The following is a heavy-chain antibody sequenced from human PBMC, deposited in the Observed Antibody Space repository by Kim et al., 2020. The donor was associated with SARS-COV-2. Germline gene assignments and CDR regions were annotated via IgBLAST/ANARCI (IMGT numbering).Heavy chain of an antibody. CDR2: IYYSGST. V-gene: IGHV4-31*03. Sequence: SETLSLTSTVSGGSISSGGYYWSWIRQHPGKGLEWIGYIYYSGSTYYNPSLKSRVTITVDTSKNQFSLKLISVTAADTDVYYCSRTPDYVRYWYFDLWGRATLVPLSS. D-gene: IGHD4-17*01. CDR3: SRTPDYVRYWYFDL. J-gene: IGHJ2*01. CDR1: GGSISSGGYY.